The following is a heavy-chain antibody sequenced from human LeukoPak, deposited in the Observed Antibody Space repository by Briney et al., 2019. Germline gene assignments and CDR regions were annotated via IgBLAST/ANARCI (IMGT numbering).Heavy chain of an antibody. V-gene: IGHV3-66*01. CDR3: ARVGDYDFWSGRPYYFDY. CDR2: IYSGGST. Sequence: PGGSLRLSCAASGFTVSSNYMSWVRQAPGKGLEWVSVIYSGGSTYYADSVKGRFTISRGNSKNTLYLQMNSLRAEDTAVYYCARVGDYDFWSGRPYYFDYWGQGTLVTVSS. J-gene: IGHJ4*02. CDR1: GFTVSSNY. D-gene: IGHD3-3*01.